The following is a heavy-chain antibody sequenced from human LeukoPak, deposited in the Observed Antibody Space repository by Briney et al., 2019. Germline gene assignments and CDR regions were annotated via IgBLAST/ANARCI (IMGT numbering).Heavy chain of an antibody. V-gene: IGHV4-59*01. CDR2: IYYSGST. D-gene: IGHD3-10*02. CDR3: ARSPMVGYYYGMDV. CDR1: GGSISSYY. J-gene: IGHJ6*04. Sequence: SETLSLTCTVPGGSISSYYWSWIRQPPGKGLEWIGHIYYSGSTNHNPSLKSRVTISVDTSKKQFSLKLSSVTAADTAVYYCARSPMVGYYYGMDVWGKGTTVTVSS.